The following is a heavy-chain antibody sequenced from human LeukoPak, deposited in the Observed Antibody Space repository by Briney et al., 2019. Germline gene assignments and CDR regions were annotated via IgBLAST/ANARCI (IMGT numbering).Heavy chain of an antibody. D-gene: IGHD3-3*01. Sequence: SETLSLTCTVSGGSISSSSYYWGWIRQPPGKGLEWIGSIYYSGSTYYNPSLKSRVTISVDTSKNQFSLKLSSVTAADTAVYYCASLYVFWSGYYTSFDYWGQGTLVTVSS. CDR2: IYYSGST. V-gene: IGHV4-39*01. CDR3: ASLYVFWSGYYTSFDY. CDR1: GGSISSSSYY. J-gene: IGHJ4*02.